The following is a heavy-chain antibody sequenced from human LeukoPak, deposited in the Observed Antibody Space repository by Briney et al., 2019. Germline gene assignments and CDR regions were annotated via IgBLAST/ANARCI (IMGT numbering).Heavy chain of an antibody. D-gene: IGHD3-22*01. V-gene: IGHV1-69*05. J-gene: IGHJ4*02. CDR2: IIPIFGTA. Sequence: ASVKVSCKASGGTFSSYAISWVRQAPGQGLEWMGGIIPIFGTANYTQKFQGRVTITTDESTSTAYMELSSLRSEDTAVYYCARERSSMIVGYFDYWGQGTLVTVSS. CDR1: GGTFSSYA. CDR3: ARERSSMIVGYFDY.